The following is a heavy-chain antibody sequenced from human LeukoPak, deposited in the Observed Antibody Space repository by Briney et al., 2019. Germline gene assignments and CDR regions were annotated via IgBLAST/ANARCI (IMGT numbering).Heavy chain of an antibody. CDR2: ISSSGSTI. D-gene: IGHD3-3*01. CDR3: ARDLQTYYDFWSGFDY. V-gene: IGHV3-11*04. CDR1: GFTFSDYY. Sequence: KPGGSLRLSCAASGFTFSDYYMSWIRQAPGKELEWVSYISSSGSTIYYADSVKGRFTISRDNAKNSLYLQMNSLRAEDTAVYYCARDLQTYYDFWSGFDYWGQGTLVTVSS. J-gene: IGHJ4*02.